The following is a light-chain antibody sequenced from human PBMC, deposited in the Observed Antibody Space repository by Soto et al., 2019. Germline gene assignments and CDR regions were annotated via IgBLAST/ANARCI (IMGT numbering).Light chain of an antibody. Sequence: EIVMTQSPATLSVSPGKRDTLSCRASQSVGSNLAWYQQKPGQAPRLLIYYASTRDTGIPDRFSGSGSGTDFTLTNVTLEPEDFPFYHSQQNAHPPRSFGQGTEVDIK. J-gene: IGKJ1*01. CDR3: QQNAHPPRS. CDR1: QSVGSN. V-gene: IGKV3D-15*01. CDR2: YAS.